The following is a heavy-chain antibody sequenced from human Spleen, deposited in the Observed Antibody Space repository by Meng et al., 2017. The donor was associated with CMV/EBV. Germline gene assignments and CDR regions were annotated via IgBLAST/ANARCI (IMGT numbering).Heavy chain of an antibody. CDR2: INPNSGST. J-gene: IGHJ5*02. CDR1: GYPFAGQN. V-gene: IGHV1-2*02. CDR3: AREKFLEWIIGFDP. Sequence: SGYPFAGQNIHWVRRAPGQELEWMGWINPNSGSTNYAQKFQGRVTMTRGTSISTAFMELRRLRSDDTAVYYCAREKFLEWIIGFDPWGQGTLVTVSS. D-gene: IGHD3-3*01.